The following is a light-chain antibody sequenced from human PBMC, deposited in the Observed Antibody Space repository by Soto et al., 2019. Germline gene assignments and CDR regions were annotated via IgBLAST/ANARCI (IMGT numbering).Light chain of an antibody. V-gene: IGLV1-47*01. Sequence: QSVLTQPPSASGPPGQWVTISCSGSSSNIGTHSVYWYQQFPGMAPRLLFYRDVNRPSGVPDRMSASKSGTSASLAISGLRYEDEAIYYCATRDASLSGSVVFGGGTKVTVL. J-gene: IGLJ2*01. CDR3: ATRDASLSGSVV. CDR2: RDV. CDR1: SSNIGTHS.